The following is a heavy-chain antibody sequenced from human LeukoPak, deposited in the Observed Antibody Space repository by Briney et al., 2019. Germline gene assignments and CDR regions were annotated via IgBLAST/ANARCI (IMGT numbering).Heavy chain of an antibody. D-gene: IGHD2-2*01. J-gene: IGHJ4*02. CDR3: ARDESEVSSCD. Sequence: GGSLRLSCAASGFTFDDYAMHWVRQAPGKGLEWVSGISWNSGSIGYADSVKGRFTISRDNAKNSLYLQMNSLRAEDTAVYYCARDESEVSSCDWGQGTLVTVSS. CDR2: ISWNSGSI. CDR1: GFTFDDYA. V-gene: IGHV3-9*01.